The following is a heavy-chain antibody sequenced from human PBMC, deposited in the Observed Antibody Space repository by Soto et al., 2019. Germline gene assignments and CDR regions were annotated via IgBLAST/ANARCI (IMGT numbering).Heavy chain of an antibody. J-gene: IGHJ4*02. CDR3: AREPRGGHNFDY. Sequence: GGSLRLSCAASGFTFSRYAMSWVRQAPGKGLEWVSSISTSDHTTYYADSVKGRFTISTDNSKNTLYVQMNGLRVEDTAVYYCAREPRGGHNFDYWRQGTLATVSS. D-gene: IGHD3-10*01. V-gene: IGHV3-23*01. CDR2: ISTSDHTT. CDR1: GFTFSRYA.